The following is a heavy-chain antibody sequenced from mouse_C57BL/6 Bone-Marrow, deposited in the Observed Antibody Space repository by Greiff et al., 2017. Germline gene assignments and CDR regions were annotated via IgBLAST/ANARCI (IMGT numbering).Heavy chain of an antibody. Sequence: EVKLVESGGGLVKPGGSLKLSCAASGFTFSDYGMHWVRQAPEKGLEWVAYISSGSSTIYYAATVKGRFTISRDNAKNTLFLQMTSLRSEDTAMYYCARGIYGNYDAYWGQGTLVTVSA. CDR2: ISSGSSTI. D-gene: IGHD2-1*01. V-gene: IGHV5-17*01. J-gene: IGHJ3*01. CDR1: GFTFSDYG. CDR3: ARGIYGNYDAY.